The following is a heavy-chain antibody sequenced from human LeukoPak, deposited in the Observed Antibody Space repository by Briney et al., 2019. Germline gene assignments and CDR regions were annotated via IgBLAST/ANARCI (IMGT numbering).Heavy chain of an antibody. CDR2: INHSGST. Sequence: SETLSLTCAVYGGSFSGYYWSWIRQPPGKGLEWIGEINHSGSTNYNPSLKSRVTISVDTSKNQFSLKLSSVTAADTAVYYCARGYCSGGGCVTLDYWGQGTLVTVSS. D-gene: IGHD2-15*01. J-gene: IGHJ4*02. V-gene: IGHV4-34*01. CDR3: ARGYCSGGGCVTLDY. CDR1: GGSFSGYY.